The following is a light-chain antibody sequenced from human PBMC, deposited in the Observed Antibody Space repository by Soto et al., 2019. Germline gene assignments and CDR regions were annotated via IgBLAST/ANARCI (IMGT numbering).Light chain of an antibody. Sequence: DIQLTQSPSTLSASVGDRVTLTCRTSESIRSWLAWYQQKPGKAPELLIYKASNLQSGVPSRFSGSGSGTEFTLTISSLQPDDFATYYCQEYKTYSYTFGQGTKVDIK. J-gene: IGKJ2*01. CDR2: KAS. CDR3: QEYKTYSYT. CDR1: ESIRSW. V-gene: IGKV1-5*03.